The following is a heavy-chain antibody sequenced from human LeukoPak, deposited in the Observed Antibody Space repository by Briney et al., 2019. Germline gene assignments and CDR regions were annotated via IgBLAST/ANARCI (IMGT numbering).Heavy chain of an antibody. CDR3: ARDGRNYNYVWGTFYAFDI. J-gene: IGHJ3*02. CDR2: IYYSGST. D-gene: IGHD3-16*01. Sequence: PSETLSLTCTVSGGSISSYYWSWIRQPPGKGLEWIGYIYYSGSTNYNPSLKSRVTISVDTSKNQFSLKLSSVTAADTAVYYCARDGRNYNYVWGTFYAFDIWSQGTMVTVSS. V-gene: IGHV4-59*01. CDR1: GGSISSYY.